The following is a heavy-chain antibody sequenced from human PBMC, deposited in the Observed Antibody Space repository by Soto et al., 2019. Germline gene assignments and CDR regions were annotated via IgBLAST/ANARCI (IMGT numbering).Heavy chain of an antibody. CDR1: GGSFSGYY. D-gene: IGHD3-10*02. Sequence: SETLSLTCAVYGGSFSGYYWTWIRQPRGKGLEWIGEITHSGSTNYNPSLKSRVTISVDTSKNQFSLNLNSVTAADTAVYYCARSSVRGWSYWGQGTLGTLSS. V-gene: IGHV4-34*01. J-gene: IGHJ4*02. CDR2: ITHSGST. CDR3: ARSSVRGWSY.